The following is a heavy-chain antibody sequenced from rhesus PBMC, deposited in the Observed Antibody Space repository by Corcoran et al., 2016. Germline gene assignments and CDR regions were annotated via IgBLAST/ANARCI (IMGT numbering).Heavy chain of an antibody. J-gene: IGHJ4*01. Sequence: EVQLVESGGGWAKPGGSLRLSWEASGFTLRDYYMHWVRQASGKGVEWVSRISNGCGSTWYADSVKGRFTISRENAKNTLYLQMDSLRVEDTAVYYCARVDSGGYLDYFDYWGQGLLVTVSS. D-gene: IGHD3-16*01. CDR3: ARVDSGGYLDYFDY. V-gene: IGHV3-59*01. CDR2: ISNGCGST. CDR1: GFTLRDYY.